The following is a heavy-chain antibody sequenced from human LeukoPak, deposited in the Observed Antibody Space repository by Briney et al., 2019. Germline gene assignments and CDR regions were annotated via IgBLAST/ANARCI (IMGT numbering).Heavy chain of an antibody. V-gene: IGHV1-18*01. CDR3: ARAPVTMVREVVVYYYYGMDV. CDR2: ISAYNGNT. D-gene: IGHD3-10*01. J-gene: IGHJ6*02. CDR1: GYTFTSYG. Sequence: GASVKVSCKASGYTFTSYGISWVRQAPGQGLEGMGWISAYNGNTNYAQKLQGRVTMTADTSTSTAYMELRSLRSDDTAVYYCARAPVTMVREVVVYYYYGMDVWGQGTTVTVSS.